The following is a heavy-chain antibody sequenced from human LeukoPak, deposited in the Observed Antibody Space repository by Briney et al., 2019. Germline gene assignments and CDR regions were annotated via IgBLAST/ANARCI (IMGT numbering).Heavy chain of an antibody. J-gene: IGHJ6*02. CDR1: GVTFSNYW. CDR3: ACSRITVKPRRYYYYGMDV. Sequence: GGSLRLSCAASGVTFSNYWMYWVRQAPGKGLVWVSHIDNDERRTTYADSGKGRFTISRDNARNTLYLQMDSLRAEDTDIYFCACSRITVKPRRYYYYGMDVWGQGTTVTVSS. CDR2: IDNDERRT. D-gene: IGHD4-11*01. V-gene: IGHV3-74*01.